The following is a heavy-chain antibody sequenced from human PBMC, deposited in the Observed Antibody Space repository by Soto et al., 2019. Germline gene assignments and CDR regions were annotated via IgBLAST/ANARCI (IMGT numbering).Heavy chain of an antibody. V-gene: IGHV3-30-3*01. J-gene: IGHJ4*02. D-gene: IGHD4-4*01. Sequence: PGGSLRLSCAASGFTFSSYAMHWVRQAPGKGLEWVAVISYDGSNKYYADSVKGRFTISRDNSKNTLYLQMNSLRAEDTAVYYCARGLQTPFDYWGQGTLVTVSS. CDR3: ARGLQTPFDY. CDR1: GFTFSSYA. CDR2: ISYDGSNK.